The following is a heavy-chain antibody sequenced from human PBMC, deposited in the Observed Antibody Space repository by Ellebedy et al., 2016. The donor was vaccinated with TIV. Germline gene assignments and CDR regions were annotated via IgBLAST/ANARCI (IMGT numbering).Heavy chain of an antibody. D-gene: IGHD6-19*01. Sequence: SETLSLXXAVYGGSFSGYYWSWIRQPPGKGLEWIGEINHSGSTNYNPSLKSRVTISVDTSKNQFSLKLSSVTAADTAVYYCARDHRCIAVAGTTSGYYYYYGMDVWGQGTTVTVSS. J-gene: IGHJ6*02. CDR3: ARDHRCIAVAGTTSGYYYYYGMDV. CDR1: GGSFSGYY. V-gene: IGHV4-34*01. CDR2: INHSGST.